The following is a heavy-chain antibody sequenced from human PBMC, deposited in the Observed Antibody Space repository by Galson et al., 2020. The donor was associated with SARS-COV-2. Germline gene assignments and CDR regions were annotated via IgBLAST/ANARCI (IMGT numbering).Heavy chain of an antibody. CDR3: ARGRQGVVPSPVLGLGPFYSYYYMDV. CDR2: IKSGGDT. Sequence: ETLSLTCAVYGGSFSGYSWTWIRQAPGKGLEWIGEIKSGGDTKYSQSLSGRVTLSVDTSRNQFSLKLTSVSAADTALYFCARGRQGVVPSPVLGLGPFYSYYYMDVWGKGTTVIVSS. J-gene: IGHJ6*03. CDR1: GGSFSGYS. D-gene: IGHD3-16*01. V-gene: IGHV4-34*01.